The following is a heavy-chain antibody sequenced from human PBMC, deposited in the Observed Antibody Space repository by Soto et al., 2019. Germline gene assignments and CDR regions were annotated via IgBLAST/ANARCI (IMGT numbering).Heavy chain of an antibody. V-gene: IGHV1-3*01. Sequence: ASVKVSCKASGYTFNRYNMNWVRQAPGQRLEWMGWINPDNGNTKSSQKFQDRVIITRGTSASTAYMDLSSLRSEDTAVYYCARGIATGQLDPWGQGTLVTVSS. CDR1: GYTFNRYN. CDR3: ARGIATGQLDP. D-gene: IGHD2-15*01. J-gene: IGHJ5*02. CDR2: INPDNGNT.